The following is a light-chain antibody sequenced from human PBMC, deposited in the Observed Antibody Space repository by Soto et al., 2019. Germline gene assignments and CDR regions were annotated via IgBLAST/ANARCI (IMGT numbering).Light chain of an antibody. CDR2: DAS. CDR1: QSISSW. Sequence: DIQMTQSPSPLSASVGDRVTITCRASQSISSWLAWYQQKQGKAPKLLIYDASSLESGVPSRFSGSGSGTDFTLTSSNLQPEDFAGYYCQQTYSSPITFGQGTRLEIK. J-gene: IGKJ5*01. V-gene: IGKV1-5*01. CDR3: QQTYSSPIT.